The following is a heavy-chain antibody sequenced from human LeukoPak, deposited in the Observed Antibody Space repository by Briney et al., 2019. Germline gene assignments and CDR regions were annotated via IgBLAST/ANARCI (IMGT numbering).Heavy chain of an antibody. CDR1: GGSFSGYY. J-gene: IGHJ6*02. V-gene: IGHV4-34*01. CDR2: INHSGST. Sequence: PSETLSLTCAVYGGSFSGYYWSWIRQPPGKGLEWIGEINHSGSTNYNPSLKSRVTISVDTSKNQFSLQLNSVTPEDTAIYYCVRGQPYMDVWGQGTTVTVSS. CDR3: VRGQPYMDV.